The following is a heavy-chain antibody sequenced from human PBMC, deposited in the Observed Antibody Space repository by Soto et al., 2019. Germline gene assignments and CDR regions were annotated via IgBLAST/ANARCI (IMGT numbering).Heavy chain of an antibody. D-gene: IGHD5-12*01. Sequence: SETLSLTCTVSGGSIRSDTYHWSWIRQHPGKGLEWLGXXSYSGSTYYNPSLKSRVSISVDTSKNQFSLKLGSVTAADTAAYFCARELHVAGGYDKPLTTASYAFDIWGQGTMVTVSS. J-gene: IGHJ3*02. CDR2: XSYSGST. CDR1: GGSIRSDTYH. V-gene: IGHV4-31*03. CDR3: ARELHVAGGYDKPLTTASYAFDI.